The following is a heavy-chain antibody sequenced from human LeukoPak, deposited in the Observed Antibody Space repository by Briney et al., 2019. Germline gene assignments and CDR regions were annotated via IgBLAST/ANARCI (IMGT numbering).Heavy chain of an antibody. CDR3: ARTDTTAATPAVDY. V-gene: IGHV3-20*04. D-gene: IGHD4-17*01. Sequence: GGSLRLSCAASGFTFDDYGMSWVRQAPGKGLEWVSGINWNGGSTGYADSVKGRFTISRDNAKNSPYLQMNSLRAEDTALYYCARTDTTAATPAVDYWGQGTLVTVSS. J-gene: IGHJ4*02. CDR2: INWNGGST. CDR1: GFTFDDYG.